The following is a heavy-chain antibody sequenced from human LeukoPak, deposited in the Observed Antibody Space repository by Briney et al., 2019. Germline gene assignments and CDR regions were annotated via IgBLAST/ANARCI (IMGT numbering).Heavy chain of an antibody. CDR3: ARDASDTAMVGYFQH. D-gene: IGHD5-18*01. J-gene: IGHJ1*01. CDR2: IWYDGSNK. Sequence: GGSLRLSCAASGFTFSNYGMHWVRQAPGKGLEWVAVIWYDGSNKYYADSVKGRFTISGDNSKIILYLQINSLRAEDTAVYYCARDASDTAMVGYFQHWGQGTLVTVSS. V-gene: IGHV3-33*01. CDR1: GFTFSNYG.